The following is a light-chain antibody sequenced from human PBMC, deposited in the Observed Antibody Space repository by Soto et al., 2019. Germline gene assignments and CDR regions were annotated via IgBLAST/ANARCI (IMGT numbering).Light chain of an antibody. CDR1: QSVSSN. CDR2: GAS. Sequence: EIVMTQSPATLSVSPGERATLSCRASQSVSSNLAWDQQRPGLAPRLRIYGASTRATGIPARFSGSGSGTEFTLTISSLQSEDFAVYYCQQYDNWPLYTFGQGTKLLIK. CDR3: QQYDNWPLYT. J-gene: IGKJ2*01. V-gene: IGKV3-15*01.